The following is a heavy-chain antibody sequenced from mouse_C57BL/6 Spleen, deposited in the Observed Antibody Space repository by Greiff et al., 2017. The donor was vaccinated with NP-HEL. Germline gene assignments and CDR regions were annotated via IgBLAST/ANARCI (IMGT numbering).Heavy chain of an antibody. CDR2: INPNNGGT. V-gene: IGHV1-26*01. Sequence: EVQLQQSGPELVKPGASVKISCKASGYTFTDYYMNWVKQSHGKSLEWIGDINPNNGGTSYNQKFKGKATLTVDKSSSTAYMELRSLTSEDSAVYYCASCDYDEGLAYWGQGTLVTVSA. CDR3: ASCDYDEGLAY. CDR1: GYTFTDYY. D-gene: IGHD2-4*01. J-gene: IGHJ3*01.